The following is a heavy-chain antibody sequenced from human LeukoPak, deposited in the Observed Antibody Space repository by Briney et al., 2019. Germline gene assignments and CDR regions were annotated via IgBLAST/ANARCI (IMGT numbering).Heavy chain of an antibody. D-gene: IGHD3-3*01. J-gene: IGHJ4*02. CDR3: ANLERLLYPIDY. CDR2: ISGSGGST. Sequence: GGSLRLSCAASGFTFSSYAMSWVRQAPGKGLEWVSAISGSGGSTYYADSVKGRFAISRDNSKNTLYLQMNSLRAEDTAVYYCANLERLLYPIDYWGQGTLVTVSS. CDR1: GFTFSSYA. V-gene: IGHV3-23*01.